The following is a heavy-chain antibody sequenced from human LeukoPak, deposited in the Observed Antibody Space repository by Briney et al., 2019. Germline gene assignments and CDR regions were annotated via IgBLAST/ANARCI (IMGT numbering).Heavy chain of an antibody. J-gene: IGHJ4*02. D-gene: IGHD3-10*01. CDR2: INPSGGST. V-gene: IGHV1-46*01. Sequence: ASVKVSCKASGYTFTSYYMHWVRQAPGQGLEWMGIINPSGGSTSYAQKFQGRVTMTRNTSISTAYMELSSLRSEDTAVYYCARVYGSGSYSCPHWGQGTLVTVSS. CDR3: ARVYGSGSYSCPH. CDR1: GYTFTSYY.